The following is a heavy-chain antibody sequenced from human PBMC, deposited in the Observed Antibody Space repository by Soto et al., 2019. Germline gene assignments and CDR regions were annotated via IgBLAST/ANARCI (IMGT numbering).Heavy chain of an antibody. D-gene: IGHD3-9*01. V-gene: IGHV4-34*01. CDR3: ARVLRYFDWLQNWYFDL. CDR2: INHSGST. CDR1: GGSFSGYY. J-gene: IGHJ2*01. Sequence: QVQLQQGGAGLLKPSETLSLTCAVYGGSFSGYYWSWIRQPPGKGLEWIGEINHSGSTNYNPSLNSRVTISVDTSKNQFSLKLSSVTAADTAVYYCARVLRYFDWLQNWYFDLWGRGTLVTVSS.